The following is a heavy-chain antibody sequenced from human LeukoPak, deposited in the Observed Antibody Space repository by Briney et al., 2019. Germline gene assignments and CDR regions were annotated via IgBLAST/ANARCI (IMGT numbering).Heavy chain of an antibody. V-gene: IGHV1-2*06. Sequence: ASVKVSCKASGYTFTGYYMDWVRQAPGQGLEWMGRINPNSGGTNYAQKFQGRVTMTRDTSISTAYMELSRLRSDDTAVYYCAREPGPYSSHNYYYGMGVWGQGTTVTVSS. CDR2: INPNSGGT. D-gene: IGHD6-13*01. J-gene: IGHJ6*02. CDR3: AREPGPYSSHNYYYGMGV. CDR1: GYTFTGYY.